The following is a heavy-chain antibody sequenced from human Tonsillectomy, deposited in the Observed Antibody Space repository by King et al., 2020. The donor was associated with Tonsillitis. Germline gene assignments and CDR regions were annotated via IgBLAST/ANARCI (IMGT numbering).Heavy chain of an antibody. CDR1: GGSVTGGGDS. CDR3: AKGDGYTLSAMDG. J-gene: IGHJ6*02. V-gene: IGHV4-30-2*01. D-gene: IGHD5-24*01. Sequence: QLQESGSGLVRPSQTLSLTCGVSGGSVTGGGDSWSWIRQPPGKGLEWIGYIYHSGDTFYSPSYDSRVTMSLDKSKNQFSLNLTSVIAADTAVYYCAKGDGYTLSAMDGWGQGTTVTVSS. CDR2: IYHSGDT.